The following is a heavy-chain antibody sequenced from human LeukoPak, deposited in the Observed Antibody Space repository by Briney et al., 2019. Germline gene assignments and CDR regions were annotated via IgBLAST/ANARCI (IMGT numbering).Heavy chain of an antibody. Sequence: GGSLRLSCAASGFTFSSYGMHWVRQAPGKGLEWVAVISYDGSNKYYADSVKGRFTISRDNSKNTLYLQMNSLRAEDTAVYYCAEDRWGYCSSTSCYAPYFQHWGQGTLVTVSS. D-gene: IGHD2-2*01. V-gene: IGHV3-30*18. J-gene: IGHJ1*01. CDR1: GFTFSSYG. CDR3: AEDRWGYCSSTSCYAPYFQH. CDR2: ISYDGSNK.